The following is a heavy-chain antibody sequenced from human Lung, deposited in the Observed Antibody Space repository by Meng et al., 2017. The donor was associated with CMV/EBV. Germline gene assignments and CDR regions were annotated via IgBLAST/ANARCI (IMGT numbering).Heavy chain of an antibody. CDR3: ANYRVGAGGQGS. J-gene: IGHJ5*02. Sequence: QVQLQESGPGRVQPSQTLSLTCSVSGASISSGYYHWSWIRQPPGKGLEYIGHIYDSRSGTTYYNPSLKSRVTISVDTSNNQFSLKVISVTAADTAVYYCANYRVGAGGQGSWGQGTLVTVSS. CDR2: IYDSRSGTT. V-gene: IGHV4-30-4*08. D-gene: IGHD6-13*01. CDR1: GASISSGYYH.